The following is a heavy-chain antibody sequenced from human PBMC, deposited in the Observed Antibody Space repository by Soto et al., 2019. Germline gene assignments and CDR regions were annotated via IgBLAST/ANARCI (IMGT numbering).Heavy chain of an antibody. J-gene: IGHJ5*02. Sequence: SETLSLTCTVSGGSISSGDYYWSWIRQHPGKGLEWIGTIYFSGTTYYNPSLKSRVTISVDTSKSQFSLKLSSVTAADTAVYYCARRDRSGFSYWLDTWGQGTLVTVSS. V-gene: IGHV4-31*03. CDR2: IYFSGTT. D-gene: IGHD3-22*01. CDR3: ARRDRSGFSYWLDT. CDR1: GGSISSGDYY.